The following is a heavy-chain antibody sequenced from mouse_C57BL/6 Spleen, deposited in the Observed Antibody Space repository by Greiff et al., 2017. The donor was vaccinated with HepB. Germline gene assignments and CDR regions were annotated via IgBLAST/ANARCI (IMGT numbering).Heavy chain of an antibody. D-gene: IGHD1-1*01. V-gene: IGHV1-81*01. CDR3: ASQETSTVVAEAMDY. J-gene: IGHJ4*01. Sequence: QVQLKQSGAELARPGASVKLSCKASGYTFTSYGISWVKQRTGQGLEWIGEIYPRSGNTYYNEKFKGKATLTADKSSSTAYMELRSLTSEDSAVYFCASQETSTVVAEAMDYWGQGTSVTVSS. CDR2: IYPRSGNT. CDR1: GYTFTSYG.